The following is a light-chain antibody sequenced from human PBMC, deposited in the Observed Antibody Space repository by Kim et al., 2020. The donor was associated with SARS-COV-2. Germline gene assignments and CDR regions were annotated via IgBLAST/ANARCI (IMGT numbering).Light chain of an antibody. J-gene: IGLJ2*01. CDR3: NSRIRNDDHFP. V-gene: IGLV3-19*01. Sequence: LGQTARYTCHGDILISRSVIWYQKKRGQAPVLVIYGELNRATAVPYRFFCLSSGHTASLTISGAQAEDEADYYCNSRIRNDDHFPFAGGTQLTVL. CDR2: GEL. CDR1: ILISRS.